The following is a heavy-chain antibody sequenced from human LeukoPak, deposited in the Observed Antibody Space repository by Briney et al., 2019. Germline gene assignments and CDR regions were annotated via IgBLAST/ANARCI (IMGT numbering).Heavy chain of an antibody. Sequence: PGGSLRLSCAASGFTVSSNYMSWVRQAPGKGLEWVSVIYSGGSTYYADSVKGRFTISRDNSKNTLYLQMNSLRTDDTAVYHCVKDGGYGSGSFHFWGQGTLVTVSS. CDR1: GFTVSSNY. J-gene: IGHJ4*02. CDR3: VKDGGYGSGSFHF. V-gene: IGHV3-66*02. D-gene: IGHD3-10*01. CDR2: IYSGGST.